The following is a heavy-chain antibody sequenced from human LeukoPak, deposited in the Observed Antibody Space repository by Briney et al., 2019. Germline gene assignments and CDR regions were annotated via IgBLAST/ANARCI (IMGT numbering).Heavy chain of an antibody. J-gene: IGHJ1*01. Sequence: GGSLRLSCVASGFTFSTYGMSWVRQAPGKGLEWVSAISGSGGSTYYADSVKGRFTISRDNSKNTLYLQMNSLRAEDTAVYYCAKDRGELLPEYFQHWGQGTLVTVSS. D-gene: IGHD1-26*01. CDR2: ISGSGGST. V-gene: IGHV3-23*01. CDR3: AKDRGELLPEYFQH. CDR1: GFTFSTYG.